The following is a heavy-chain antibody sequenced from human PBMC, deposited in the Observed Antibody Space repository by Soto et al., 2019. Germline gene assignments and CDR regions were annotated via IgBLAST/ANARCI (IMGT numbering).Heavy chain of an antibody. CDR1: GFTFSSYA. CDR3: AKDQNSNYGFGGWFDP. D-gene: IGHD4-4*01. CDR2: ISGSGGST. J-gene: IGHJ5*02. Sequence: GGSLRLSCAASGFTFSSYAMSWVRQAPGKGLEWVSAISGSGGSTYYADSVKGRFTISRDNSKNTLYLQMNSLRAEDTAVYYCAKDQNSNYGFGGWFDPWGQGTLVTVSS. V-gene: IGHV3-23*01.